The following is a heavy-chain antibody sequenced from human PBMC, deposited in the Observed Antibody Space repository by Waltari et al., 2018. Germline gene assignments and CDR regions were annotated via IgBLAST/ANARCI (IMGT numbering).Heavy chain of an antibody. D-gene: IGHD1-1*01. CDR3: ARGINESFEP. CDR2: INSGGDST. Sequence: EVQVLESGGGLAQPGGSLRLSCAASGFTFSNYAMRWVRKAPGKGGDCVSGINSGGDSTAYVDSVKGRFTISRDNSKNTLYLQMNSLRVEDTALYYCARGINESFEPWGQGTLVTVSS. CDR1: GFTFSNYA. J-gene: IGHJ5*02. V-gene: IGHV3-23*01.